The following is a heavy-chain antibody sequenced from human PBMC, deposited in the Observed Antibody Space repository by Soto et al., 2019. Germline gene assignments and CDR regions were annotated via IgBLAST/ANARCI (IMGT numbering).Heavy chain of an antibody. Sequence: QVQLVQSGAEVKKPGSSVKVSCKAPGGTFSSYAISWVRQAPGQGLEWMGGIIPIFGTAKYAQKFQGRVTITADESTSTGYMELSSLRSDDTAVYDCARSQGGSSSLDIYYYYYYGMDVWCQGTTVTVSS. CDR3: ARSQGGSSSLDIYYYYYYGMDV. J-gene: IGHJ6*02. CDR2: IIPIFGTA. CDR1: GGTFSSYA. D-gene: IGHD2-15*01. V-gene: IGHV1-69*01.